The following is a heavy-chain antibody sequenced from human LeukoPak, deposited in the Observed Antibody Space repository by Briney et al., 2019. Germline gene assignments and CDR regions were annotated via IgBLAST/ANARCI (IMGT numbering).Heavy chain of an antibody. CDR2: ISGSGGST. Sequence: PGGSLRLSCAASGFTFRNFAMSWVRQAPGKGLEWVSLISGSGGSTYYADSVRGRFTISRDNSKNTVYLQMISLRAEDTAICYCAKDLEYCSDGSCYVVSVAFDIWGQGTMVTVSS. CDR3: AKDLEYCSDGSCYVVSVAFDI. V-gene: IGHV3-23*01. D-gene: IGHD2-15*01. CDR1: GFTFRNFA. J-gene: IGHJ3*02.